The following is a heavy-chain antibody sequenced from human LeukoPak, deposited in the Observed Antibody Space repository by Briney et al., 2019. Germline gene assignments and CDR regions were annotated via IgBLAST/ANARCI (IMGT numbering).Heavy chain of an antibody. CDR1: GGSFSGYY. D-gene: IGHD3-16*02. J-gene: IGHJ4*02. V-gene: IGHV4-34*01. CDR3: ARLPRNDYVWGSYRVGLDY. CDR2: INHSGST. Sequence: SETLSPTCAVYGGSFSGYYWSWIRQPPGKGLEWIGEINHSGSTNYNPSLKSRVTISVDTSKNQFSLKLSSVTAADTAVYYCARLPRNDYVWGSYRVGLDYWGQGTLVTVSS.